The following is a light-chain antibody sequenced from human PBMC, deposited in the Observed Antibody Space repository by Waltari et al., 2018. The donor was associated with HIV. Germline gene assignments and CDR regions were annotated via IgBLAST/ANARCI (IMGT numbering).Light chain of an antibody. V-gene: IGLV3-21*02. CDR1: KIGSKS. CDR3: QVWDSSSDHVV. Sequence: SYVLTQPPSVSVAPGQTARITCGGNKIGSKSVHWYQQKPGQAPVVVVYDDSDRPSGIPERFSGSNSGNTATLTISRVEAGDEADYYCQVWDSSSDHVVFVGGTKLTVL. J-gene: IGLJ2*01. CDR2: DDS.